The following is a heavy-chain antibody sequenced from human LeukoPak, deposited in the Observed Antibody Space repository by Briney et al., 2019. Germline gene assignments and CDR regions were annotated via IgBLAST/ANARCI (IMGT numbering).Heavy chain of an antibody. Sequence: SETLSLTCTVSGGSISSSSDYWGWIRQPPGKGLEWIGSIYYSGTTYYNPSLKSRVTIPVDTSKKQFSLKLRSVTAADTAVYYCARHEWGITNAFDIWGQGTMVTVSS. J-gene: IGHJ3*02. CDR3: ARHEWGITNAFDI. D-gene: IGHD1-14*01. CDR1: GGSISSSSDY. V-gene: IGHV4-39*01. CDR2: IYYSGTT.